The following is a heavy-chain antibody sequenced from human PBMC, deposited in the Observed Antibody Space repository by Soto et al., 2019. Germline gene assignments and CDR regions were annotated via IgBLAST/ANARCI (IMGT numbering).Heavy chain of an antibody. CDR1: GFTFSNYW. D-gene: IGHD6-6*01. CDR2: IKQDGSEK. J-gene: IGHJ1*01. V-gene: IGHV3-7*01. CDR3: ARFCSSSSGRANAY. Sequence: GSLRLSCAASGFTFSNYWMTWVRQAPGKGLEWVANIKQDGSEKYYVDSVKGRFTISRDNAKNSLFLQMNSLRAEDTAVYYCARFCSSSSGRANAYRAQRTLDTGSA.